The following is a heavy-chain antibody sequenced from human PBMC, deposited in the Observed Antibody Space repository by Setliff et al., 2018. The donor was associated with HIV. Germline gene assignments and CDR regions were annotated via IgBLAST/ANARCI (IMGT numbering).Heavy chain of an antibody. J-gene: IGHJ4*02. CDR3: AKEQYITMIVDY. D-gene: IGHD3-22*01. V-gene: IGHV3-30*02. Sequence: PGGSLRLSCTTSGFSFRDYAMSWVRQAPGKGLEWVAFIRYDGSNKYYADSVKGRFTISRDNSKNTLYLQMNSLRAEDTAVYYCAKEQYITMIVDYWGQGTLVTVSS. CDR2: IRYDGSNK. CDR1: GFSFRDYA.